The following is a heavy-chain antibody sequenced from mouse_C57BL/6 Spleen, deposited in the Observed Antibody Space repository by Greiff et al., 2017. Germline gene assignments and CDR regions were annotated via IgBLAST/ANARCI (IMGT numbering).Heavy chain of an antibody. J-gene: IGHJ2*01. V-gene: IGHV5-6*01. CDR3: ARQGRGGSYYFDY. CDR1: GFTFSSYG. D-gene: IGHD6-1*01. CDR2: ISSGG. Sequence: EVKLVESGGDLVKPGGSLKLSCAASGFTFSSYGMSWVRQTPDKRLEWVATISSGGSVKGRFTISRDNAKNTLYLQMSSLKSEDTAMYYCARQGRGGSYYFDYWGQGTTLTVSS.